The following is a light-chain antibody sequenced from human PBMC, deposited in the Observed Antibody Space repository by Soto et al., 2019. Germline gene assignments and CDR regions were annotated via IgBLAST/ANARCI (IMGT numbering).Light chain of an antibody. V-gene: IGLV2-8*01. CDR3: SAYAGSIFV. Sequence: QSALTQPASVSGSPGQSITFPCTGTSSDIGKSKYVSWYQQHPGKAPKLIIFDVDKRPSGVPDRFSGSKSVNTASLTVSGLQAEDEADYYCSAYAGSIFVFGTGTKVTVL. CDR1: SSDIGKSKY. CDR2: DVD. J-gene: IGLJ1*01.